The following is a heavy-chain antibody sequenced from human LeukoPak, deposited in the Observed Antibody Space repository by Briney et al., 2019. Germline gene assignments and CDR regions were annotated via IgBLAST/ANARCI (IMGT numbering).Heavy chain of an antibody. CDR1: GYTFTSYG. CDR3: ASQVRIAAAGTLLWSWFDP. D-gene: IGHD6-13*01. V-gene: IGHV1-18*01. Sequence: GASVKVSCKASGYTFTSYGISWVRQAPGQGLEWMGWISAYNGNTNYAQKLQGRVTMTTDTSTSTAYMELRSLRSDDTAVYYCASQVRIAAAGTLLWSWFDPWGQGTLVTVSS. J-gene: IGHJ5*02. CDR2: ISAYNGNT.